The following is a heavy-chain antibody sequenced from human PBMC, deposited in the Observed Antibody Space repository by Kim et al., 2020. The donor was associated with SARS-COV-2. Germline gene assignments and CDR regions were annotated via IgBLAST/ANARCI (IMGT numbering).Heavy chain of an antibody. CDR1: GYSFSSYW. D-gene: IGHD1-1*01. V-gene: IGHV5-51*01. CDR3: ATRRGWNTGSSFDY. J-gene: IGHJ4*02. Sequence: GESLKISCRSSGYSFSSYWIGWVRQMPGKCLEWMGIIYPGDSDTRYSPSFQGQVTISADKSISTAYLQWSSLKASDTAMYYCATRRGWNTGSSFDYWGQGTLVTVSS. CDR2: IYPGDSDT.